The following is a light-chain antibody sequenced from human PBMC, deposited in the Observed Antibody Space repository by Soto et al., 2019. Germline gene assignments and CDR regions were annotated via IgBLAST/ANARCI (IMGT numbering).Light chain of an antibody. CDR1: SSNIGAGYD. CDR3: QSYDSSLSGWV. CDR2: GNS. V-gene: IGLV1-40*01. J-gene: IGLJ3*02. Sequence: QSVLTQPPSASGAPGQRVTISCTGSSSNIGAGYDVHWYQQLPGTAPKLLISGNSNRPSGVPDRFSGSKSGTSASLAITGLQAEDEADYYCQSYDSSLSGWVFGGGTKVTVL.